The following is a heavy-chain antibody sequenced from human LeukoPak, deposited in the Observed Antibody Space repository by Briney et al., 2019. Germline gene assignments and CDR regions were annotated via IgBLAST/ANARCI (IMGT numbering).Heavy chain of an antibody. CDR3: ARVLGSGYYNY. V-gene: IGHV3-20*04. D-gene: IGHD3-22*01. J-gene: IGHJ4*02. Sequence: GGTLRLSCAASGFTFSSYSMSWVRQAPGKGLEWVSGINWNGGSTGYADSVKGRFTISRDNAKNSLYLQMNSLRAEDTALYYCARVLGSGYYNYWGQGTLVTVSS. CDR1: GFTFSSYS. CDR2: INWNGGST.